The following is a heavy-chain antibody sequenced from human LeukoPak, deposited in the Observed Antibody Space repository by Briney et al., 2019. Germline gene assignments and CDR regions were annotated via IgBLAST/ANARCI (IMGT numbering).Heavy chain of an antibody. Sequence: AETLSLTCTVSGGSISSSSYYWVWIRQPPGQGLEWIVSIYYSGSTYYNPSLKSRVTISVDTSKNQFSLKLRSGTAADTAVYYCARRLTEYCTKGVCYWFDYWGRGTLVTVS. J-gene: IGHJ4*02. D-gene: IGHD2-8*01. CDR3: ARRLTEYCTKGVCYWFDY. CDR1: GGSISSSSYY. CDR2: IYYSGST. V-gene: IGHV4-39*01.